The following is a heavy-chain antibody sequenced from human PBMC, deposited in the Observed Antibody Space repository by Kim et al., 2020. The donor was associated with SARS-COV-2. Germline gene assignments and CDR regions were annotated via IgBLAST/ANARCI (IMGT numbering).Heavy chain of an antibody. CDR3: ARDKDDPRLYEPHGTHFDY. Sequence: GRFTISRDNSKNTLYLQMNSLRAEDTAVYYCARDKDDPRLYEPHGTHFDYWGQGTLVTVSS. J-gene: IGHJ4*02. D-gene: IGHD2-8*01. V-gene: IGHV3-30*01.